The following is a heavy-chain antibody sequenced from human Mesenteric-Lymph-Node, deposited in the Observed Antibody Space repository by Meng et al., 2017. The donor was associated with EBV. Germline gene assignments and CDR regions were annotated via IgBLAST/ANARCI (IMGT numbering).Heavy chain of an antibody. CDR3: ARGRGEYCGGDCYYWFDP. V-gene: IGHV4-39*07. Sequence: QLQLQESGPGRVKPSXXLXPTWTXXGXXITYNSYYWGWIRQPPGKVLEWIGSIYYGGSTYYNPSLKSRVTISIDTSKNQFSLKLSSVTAADTAVYYCARGRGEYCGGDCYYWFDPWGQGTLVTVSS. D-gene: IGHD2-21*02. CDR2: IYYGGST. CDR1: GXXITYNSYY. J-gene: IGHJ5*02.